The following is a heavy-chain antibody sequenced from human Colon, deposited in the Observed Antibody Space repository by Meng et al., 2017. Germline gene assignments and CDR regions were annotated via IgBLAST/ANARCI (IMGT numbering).Heavy chain of an antibody. CDR1: VFTSRYHS. V-gene: IGHV3-72*01. D-gene: IGHD3/OR15-3a*01. Sequence: GRGLVHPVGSLTLSSGSFVFTSRYHSLDWVRQAPGKWLEFVGRSTNKDKGYNTEYAASVKGRFSVSRDDSQKSLYQQMNSLKTEDTAVYYCTKGRTSDYWGQGTLVTVSS. J-gene: IGHJ4*02. CDR3: TKGRTSDY. CDR2: STNKDKGYNT.